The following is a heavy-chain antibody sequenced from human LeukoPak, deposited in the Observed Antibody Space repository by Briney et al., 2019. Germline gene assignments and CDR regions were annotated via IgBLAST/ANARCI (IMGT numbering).Heavy chain of an antibody. Sequence: SETLSLTCTVSGGSIGTYFWSWIRQPPGKGLEWLGHIYYSGSTTYNPSLKSRVTISVDTSKNQFSLKLSSVTAADTAVYYCARHRATYYYDSSGYFTPAIDYWGQGTLVTVSS. CDR3: ARHRATYYYDSSGYFTPAIDY. CDR1: GGSIGTYF. CDR2: IYYSGST. V-gene: IGHV4-59*08. D-gene: IGHD3-22*01. J-gene: IGHJ4*02.